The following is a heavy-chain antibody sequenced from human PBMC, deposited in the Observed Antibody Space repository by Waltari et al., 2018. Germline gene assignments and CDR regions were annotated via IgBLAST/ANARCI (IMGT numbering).Heavy chain of an antibody. J-gene: IGHJ4*02. D-gene: IGHD3-10*01. V-gene: IGHV3-48*03. CDR3: TRERSVTGKGNLDY. Sequence: EVQLVESGGGLVQTGGSLRLSCAASGFTFSSYEMNWVRQAPGKGVGGVSYISSGVRNICYAESVKGRFTISRDNAKKSLYLQMNSLRVEDTAVYYCTRERSVTGKGNLDYWGQGTLVTVSS. CDR1: GFTFSSYE. CDR2: ISSGVRNI.